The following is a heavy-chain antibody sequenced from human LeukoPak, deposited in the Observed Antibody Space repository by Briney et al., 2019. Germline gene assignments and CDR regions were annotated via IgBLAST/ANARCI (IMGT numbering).Heavy chain of an antibody. CDR3: ARESLITGYFDY. Sequence: ASVKVSCKASGYTFTGYYMHWVRQAPGHGLEWMGWINPNSGGTNYAQKFQGRVTMTRDTSISTAYMELSRLRSDDTAVYYCARESLITGYFDYWGQGTLVTVSS. CDR1: GYTFTGYY. D-gene: IGHD1-20*01. J-gene: IGHJ4*02. V-gene: IGHV1-2*02. CDR2: INPNSGGT.